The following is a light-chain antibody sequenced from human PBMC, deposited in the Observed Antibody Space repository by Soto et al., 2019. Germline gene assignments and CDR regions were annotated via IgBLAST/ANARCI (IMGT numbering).Light chain of an antibody. J-gene: IGKJ4*01. V-gene: IGKV3-15*01. CDR1: EIVKNS. CDR2: DAF. CDR3: HQYDGWPLT. Sequence: EKVMTQSPATLSVSPGERATLSCRASEIVKNSLAWYQQKPGQAPRLLIYDAFTRATGIPARFSGSASGTEFTLTISSLKSEDFAVYYCHQYDGWPLTLGGVTKVEIK.